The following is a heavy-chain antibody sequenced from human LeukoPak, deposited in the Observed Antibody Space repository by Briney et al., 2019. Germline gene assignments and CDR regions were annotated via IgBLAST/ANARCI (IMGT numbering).Heavy chain of an antibody. CDR3: TTYGSDRGDFDY. D-gene: IGHD3-10*01. Sequence: GGSLRLSCAASGFTFSSYEMNWVRQAPGKGLEWVSYISSSGSTIYYADSVKGRFTISRDNAKNSLNLQMSSLRAEDTAVYFCTTYGSDRGDFDYWGQGTLVTVSS. CDR2: ISSSGSTI. J-gene: IGHJ4*02. V-gene: IGHV3-48*03. CDR1: GFTFSSYE.